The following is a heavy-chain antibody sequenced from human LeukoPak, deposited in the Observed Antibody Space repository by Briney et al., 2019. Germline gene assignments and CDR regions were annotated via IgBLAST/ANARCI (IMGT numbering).Heavy chain of an antibody. CDR2: IYSGGST. J-gene: IGHJ4*02. Sequence: GWSLRLSCAASGFTVSSNYMSWVRQAPGKGLEWVSVIYSGGSTYYADSVKGRFTISRDNSKNTLYLQMNSLRAEDTAVYYCARAQLVPSYYFDYWGQGTLVTVSS. V-gene: IGHV3-53*01. D-gene: IGHD6-6*01. CDR1: GFTVSSNY. CDR3: ARAQLVPSYYFDY.